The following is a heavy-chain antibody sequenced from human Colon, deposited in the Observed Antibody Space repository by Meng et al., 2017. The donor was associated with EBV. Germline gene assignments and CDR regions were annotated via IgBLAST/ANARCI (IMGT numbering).Heavy chain of an antibody. CDR3: ASPLGILGIVDL. V-gene: IGHV4-39*01. J-gene: IGHJ2*01. CDR1: GGSISSSSSY. CDR2: IYYSGST. Sequence: QLQLQCCGPGPVNPSETLSLTCTVSGGSISSSSSYWGWIRQPPGKGLEWIGSIYYSGSTYYNPSLKSRVTISVDTSKNQFSLKLSSVTAADTAVYYCASPLGILGIVDLWGRGTLVTVSS. D-gene: IGHD7-27*01.